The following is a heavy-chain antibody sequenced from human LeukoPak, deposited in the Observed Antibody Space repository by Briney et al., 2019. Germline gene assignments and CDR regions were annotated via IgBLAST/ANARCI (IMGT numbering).Heavy chain of an antibody. D-gene: IGHD3-22*01. CDR2: INPNRGGT. J-gene: IGHJ5*02. CDR3: ARENRVAYYDSSGYWYNWLDP. V-gene: IGHV1-2*02. CDR1: GYTFTGYY. Sequence: ASVKVSCEASGYTFTGYYMHWVRRAPGQGLEWMGGINPNRGGTNYAQKFQGRVTMTRDTSISTAYMELSRLRSDDTAVYYCARENRVAYYDSSGYWYNWLDPWGQGTLVTVSS.